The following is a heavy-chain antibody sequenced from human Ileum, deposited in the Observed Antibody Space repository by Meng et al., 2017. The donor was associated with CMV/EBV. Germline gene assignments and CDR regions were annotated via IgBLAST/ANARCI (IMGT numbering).Heavy chain of an antibody. V-gene: IGHV6-1*01. CDR1: GDSVPSTTVT. D-gene: IGHD6-13*01. J-gene: IGHJ4*02. Sequence: QDQLQQSGPGLGKTSQTLFLPCAISGDSVPSTTVTWNWIRQSPSRGLEWLGRTYYRSKWFNDYALSVRGRITINPDISKNQLSLQLNSVTPEDTAVYYCVRLTGNSWLDYWGRGTLVTVSS. CDR2: TYYRSKWFN. CDR3: VRLTGNSWLDY.